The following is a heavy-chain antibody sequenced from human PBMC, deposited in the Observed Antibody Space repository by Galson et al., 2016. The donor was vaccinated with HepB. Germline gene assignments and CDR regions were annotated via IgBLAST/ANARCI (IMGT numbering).Heavy chain of an antibody. D-gene: IGHD3-9*01. CDR2: IYWDDDE. V-gene: IGHV2-5*02. CDR3: AHVTTSHYDIFPGYYGVFDY. J-gene: IGHJ4*02. Sequence: PALVKPTQTLTLTCTFSGFSLTSSGVGVAWIRQPPGKALEWLALIYWDDDERHSPSLKSRLTITQDTSKNQVVLTMTNMDPVDTGTYYGAHVTTSHYDIFPGYYGVFDYWGQGTLATVSA. CDR1: GFSLTSSGVG.